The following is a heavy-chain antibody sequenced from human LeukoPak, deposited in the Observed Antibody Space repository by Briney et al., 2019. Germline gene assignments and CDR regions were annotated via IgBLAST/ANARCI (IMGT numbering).Heavy chain of an antibody. CDR2: IYHSGST. Sequence: SETLSLTCAVSGYSISSGYYWGWIRQPPGQGLEWIGSIYHSGSTYYNPSLKSRVTISVDTSKNQFSLKLSSVTAADTAVYYCARIYYDSSGYYYYFDYWGQGTLVTVSS. J-gene: IGHJ4*02. V-gene: IGHV4-38-2*01. CDR3: ARIYYDSSGYYYYFDY. CDR1: GYSISSGYY. D-gene: IGHD3-22*01.